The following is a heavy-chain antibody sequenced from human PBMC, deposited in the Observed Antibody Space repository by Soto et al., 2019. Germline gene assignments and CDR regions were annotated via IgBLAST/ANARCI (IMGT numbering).Heavy chain of an antibody. CDR1: GFTFSSYA. D-gene: IGHD2-2*01. J-gene: IGHJ4*02. CDR2: ISYDGSNK. CDR3: VCKGHQDFDY. Sequence: QVQLVESGGGVVQPGRSLRLSCAASGFTFSSYAMHWVRQAPGKGLEWVAVISYDGSNKYYADSVKGRFTISRDNSKNTLYLXXNSLRAEDTAVYYCVCKGHQDFDYWGQGTLVTVSS. V-gene: IGHV3-30-3*01.